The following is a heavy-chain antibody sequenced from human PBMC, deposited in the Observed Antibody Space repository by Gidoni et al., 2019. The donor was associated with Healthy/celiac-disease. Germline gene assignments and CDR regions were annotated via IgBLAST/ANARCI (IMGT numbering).Heavy chain of an antibody. D-gene: IGHD3-22*01. V-gene: IGHV1-69*01. CDR1: GGTFSSYA. CDR2: SIPIFGTA. Sequence: QVQLVQSGAEVKKPGSSVKVSCKASGGTFSSYAISWVRQAPGPWLEWMGGSIPIFGTANYAQKFQGRVTITADESTSTAYMELSSLRSEDTAVYYCARGKGSLITGGYYFDYWGQGTLVTVSS. J-gene: IGHJ4*02. CDR3: ARGKGSLITGGYYFDY.